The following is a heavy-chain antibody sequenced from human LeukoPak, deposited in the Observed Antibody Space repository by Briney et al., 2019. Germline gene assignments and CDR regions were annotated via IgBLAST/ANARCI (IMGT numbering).Heavy chain of an antibody. CDR3: AKDFSSGWFPFDY. CDR1: GFTFSNSG. J-gene: IGHJ4*02. V-gene: IGHV3-30*18. Sequence: AGGSLRLSCAASGFTFSNSGMHWVRQAPGKGLEWVALNSHDGSRKYYVDSVKGRFTISRDNSKNTLYLQMNSLRAEDTAVYYCAKDFSSGWFPFDYWGQGTLVTVSS. D-gene: IGHD6-19*01. CDR2: NSHDGSRK.